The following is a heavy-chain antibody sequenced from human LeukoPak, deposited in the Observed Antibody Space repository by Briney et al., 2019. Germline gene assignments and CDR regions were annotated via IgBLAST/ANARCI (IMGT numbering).Heavy chain of an antibody. D-gene: IGHD1-14*01. CDR1: GGSISSGGYY. CDR2: IYYSGST. CDR3: ARGATGVFDY. Sequence: SQTLSLTCTVSGGSISSGGYYWSWIRQHPGKGLEWIGYIYYSGSTYYDPSLKSRVTISVDTSKNQFSLKLSSVTAADTAVYYCARGATGVFDYWGQGTLVTVSS. V-gene: IGHV4-31*03. J-gene: IGHJ4*02.